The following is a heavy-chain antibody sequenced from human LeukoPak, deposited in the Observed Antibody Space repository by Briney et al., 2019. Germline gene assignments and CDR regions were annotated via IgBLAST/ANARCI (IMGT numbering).Heavy chain of an antibody. CDR3: ATGLVAH. V-gene: IGHV3-21*06. CDR2: ISGSSSRI. CDR1: RITFSNYT. J-gene: IGHJ4*02. Sequence: MSGGSLRLSCAASRITFSNYTMNWFRQAPGKGLEWVSTISGSSSRIYYTESVKGRFTVSRDNAKNSLHLQMTSLRVDDTATYYCATGLVAHWGQGTLVTVS. D-gene: IGHD6-6*01.